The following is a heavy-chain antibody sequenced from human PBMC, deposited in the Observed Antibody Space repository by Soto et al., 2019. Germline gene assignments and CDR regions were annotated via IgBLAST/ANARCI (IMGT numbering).Heavy chain of an antibody. Sequence: GASVKVSCKASRVSFSKFIVTWVRQAPGLGLEWVGGIIPIFGTANYAQKFQGRVTITENQSTSQSYLEVSNLRSEDTAVYYCAKVRYSSPMGYYYGMDVWGQGTTVTVPS. CDR3: AKVRYSSPMGYYYGMDV. V-gene: IGHV1-69*13. D-gene: IGHD6-19*01. CDR1: RVSFSKFI. J-gene: IGHJ6*02. CDR2: IIPIFGTA.